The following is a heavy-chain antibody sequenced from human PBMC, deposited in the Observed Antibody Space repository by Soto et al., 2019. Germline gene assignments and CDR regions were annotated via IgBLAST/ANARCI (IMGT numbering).Heavy chain of an antibody. J-gene: IGHJ4*02. Sequence: SETLSLTCTVSGVSIRNYYWNWIRQPPGKGLEWIGYIYNSGSTKYNPSLKSRVTISVDTSKNQFSLQLNSVTATDTAVYYCVRGFYDSAGYSAPFDSWGQGXLVTVSS. D-gene: IGHD3-22*01. CDR3: VRGFYDSAGYSAPFDS. CDR2: IYNSGST. V-gene: IGHV4-59*01. CDR1: GVSIRNYY.